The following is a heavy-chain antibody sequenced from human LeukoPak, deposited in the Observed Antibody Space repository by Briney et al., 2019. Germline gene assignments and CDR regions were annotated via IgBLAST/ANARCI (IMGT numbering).Heavy chain of an antibody. CDR3: ARESGVGATVSAFDI. V-gene: IGHV1-2*02. D-gene: IGHD1-26*01. J-gene: IGHJ3*02. Sequence: ASVKVSCKASGYTFTGYYMHWVRQAPGQGLEWMGWINPNSGGTNYAQKFQGRVTMTRDTSISTAYMELSRLRSDDTAVYYCARESGVGATVSAFDIWGQGTMVTVSS. CDR1: GYTFTGYY. CDR2: INPNSGGT.